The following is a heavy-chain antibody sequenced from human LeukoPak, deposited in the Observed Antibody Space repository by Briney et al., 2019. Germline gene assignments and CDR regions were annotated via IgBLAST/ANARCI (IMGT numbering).Heavy chain of an antibody. Sequence: ASVKVSCKASGYNFTSYGISWVRQAPGQGLEWMGWISAYNGNTNYAQKLQGRVTMTTDTSTSTAYMELRSLRSDDTAVYYCARDLVAVTMVRGVIITFPTMAGNAFDIWGQGTMVTVSS. CDR2: ISAYNGNT. J-gene: IGHJ3*02. V-gene: IGHV1-18*04. CDR3: ARDLVAVTMVRGVIITFPTMAGNAFDI. D-gene: IGHD3-10*01. CDR1: GYNFTSYG.